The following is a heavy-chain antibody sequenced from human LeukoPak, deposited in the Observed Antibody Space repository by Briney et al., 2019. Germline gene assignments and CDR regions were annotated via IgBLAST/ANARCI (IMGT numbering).Heavy chain of an antibody. V-gene: IGHV1-46*01. CDR3: ARVHPTLGATIWVGFDY. J-gene: IGHJ4*02. CDR1: EYTFTSYY. CDR2: INPSGGSI. D-gene: IGHD5-12*01. Sequence: GASVEVSCKASEYTFTSYYMHWVRQAPGQGFEWMGIINPSGGSISYAQKFQGRVTMTRDMSTSTVYMELSSLRSEDTAVYYCARVHPTLGATIWVGFDYWGQGTLVTVSS.